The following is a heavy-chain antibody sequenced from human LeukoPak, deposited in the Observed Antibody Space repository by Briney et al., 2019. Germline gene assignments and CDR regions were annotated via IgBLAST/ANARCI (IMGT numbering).Heavy chain of an antibody. Sequence: PGGSLRLSCAASGFTFSSYSMNWVRQAPGKGLEWIGEINHSGSTNYNPSLKSRVTISVDTSKNQFSLKLSSVTAADTAVYYCATYGSGSYNYYYMDVWGKGTTVTISS. CDR3: ATYGSGSYNYYYMDV. D-gene: IGHD3-10*01. J-gene: IGHJ6*03. CDR2: INHSGST. CDR1: GFTFSSYS. V-gene: IGHV4-34*08.